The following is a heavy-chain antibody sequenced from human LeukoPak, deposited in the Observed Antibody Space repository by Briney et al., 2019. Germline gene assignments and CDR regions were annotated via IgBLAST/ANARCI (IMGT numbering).Heavy chain of an antibody. J-gene: IGHJ4*02. Sequence: GGSLRLSCAASGFTFSDYYMSWIRQAPGKGLEWVSYISSSGSTIYYADSVKGRFTISRDNAKNSLYLQMNSLRAEDTAVYYCARDQFVGATPFDYWGQGTLVTVSS. CDR3: ARDQFVGATPFDY. CDR2: ISSSGSTI. CDR1: GFTFSDYY. V-gene: IGHV3-11*04. D-gene: IGHD1-26*01.